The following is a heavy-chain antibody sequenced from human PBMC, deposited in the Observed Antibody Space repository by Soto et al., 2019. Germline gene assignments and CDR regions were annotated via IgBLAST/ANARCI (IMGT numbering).Heavy chain of an antibody. V-gene: IGHV3-23*01. D-gene: IGHD3-10*01. CDR1: GFTFSSYA. CDR2: ISGSGGST. Sequence: GGSLRLSCAASGFTFSSYAMSWVRQAPGKGLEWVSAISGSGGSTYYADSVKGRFTISRDNSKNTLYLQMNSLRAEDTAVYYCAKDYVYMVRGVSHPHNYFDYWGQGTLVTVSS. J-gene: IGHJ4*02. CDR3: AKDYVYMVRGVSHPHNYFDY.